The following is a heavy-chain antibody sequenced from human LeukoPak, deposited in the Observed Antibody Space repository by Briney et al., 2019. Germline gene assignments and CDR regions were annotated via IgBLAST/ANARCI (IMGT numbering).Heavy chain of an antibody. CDR2: IYPGDSDA. CDR3: ARHSIAVAGSAFDT. Sequence: GESLKISCKGSGYSFINYWIGWVRQMPGKGLEWMGIIYPGDSDARYSPSFQGQVVMSADKSISTAYLQWSSLKASDTAMYYCARHSIAVAGSAFDTWGQGTMVTVSS. V-gene: IGHV5-51*01. J-gene: IGHJ3*02. CDR1: GYSFINYW. D-gene: IGHD6-19*01.